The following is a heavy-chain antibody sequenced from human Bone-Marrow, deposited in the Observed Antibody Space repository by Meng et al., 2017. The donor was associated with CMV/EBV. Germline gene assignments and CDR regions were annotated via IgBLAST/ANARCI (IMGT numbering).Heavy chain of an antibody. Sequence: GESLKISCAASGFTFSSYSMNWVRQAPGKGLEWVSYISSSSSTIYYADSVKGRFTISRDNAKNSLYLQMNSLRAEDTAVYYCARAAEKYQLNWFDPWGQGTLVTVSS. J-gene: IGHJ5*02. CDR3: ARAAEKYQLNWFDP. CDR2: ISSSSSTI. CDR1: GFTFSSYS. V-gene: IGHV3-48*04. D-gene: IGHD2-2*01.